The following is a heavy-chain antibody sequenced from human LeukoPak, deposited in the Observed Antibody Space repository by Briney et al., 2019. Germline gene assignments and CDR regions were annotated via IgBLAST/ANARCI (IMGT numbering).Heavy chain of an antibody. Sequence: GGSLRLSCAASGFTFSSYAMSWVRQAPGKGLEWVSAISGSGGSTYYADSVKGRFTISRDNSKNTLYQQTNSLRAEDTAVYYCAPRPWDPTPFDYWGQGTLVTVSS. J-gene: IGHJ4*02. V-gene: IGHV3-23*01. CDR3: APRPWDPTPFDY. CDR1: GFTFSSYA. D-gene: IGHD1-26*01. CDR2: ISGSGGST.